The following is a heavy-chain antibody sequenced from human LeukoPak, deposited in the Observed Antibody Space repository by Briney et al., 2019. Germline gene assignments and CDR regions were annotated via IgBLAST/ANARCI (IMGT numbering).Heavy chain of an antibody. Sequence: PGGSLRLSCAVSGFTFSSYGMHWVRQAPGKGLEWVAVISYDGSNKYYADSVKGRFTISRDNSKNTLYLQMNSLRAEDTAVYYCAKEGGCSSTSCPFDYWGQGTLVTVSS. CDR3: AKEGGCSSTSCPFDY. V-gene: IGHV3-30*18. CDR1: GFTFSSYG. J-gene: IGHJ4*02. CDR2: ISYDGSNK. D-gene: IGHD2-2*01.